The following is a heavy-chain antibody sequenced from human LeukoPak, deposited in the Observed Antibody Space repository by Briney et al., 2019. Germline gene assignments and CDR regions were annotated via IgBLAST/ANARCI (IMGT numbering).Heavy chain of an antibody. V-gene: IGHV3-23*01. J-gene: IGHJ4*02. Sequence: GGSLRLSCVASGFTFSTYWITWVRQAPGKGLEWVSGISSDGGTFYPDSVKGRFTISRDNSKNTLYLQMNSLGAADTAIYYCAKEIAAIGLPAVDYWGQGTLVTVSS. D-gene: IGHD6-13*01. CDR3: AKEIAAIGLPAVDY. CDR2: ISSDGGT. CDR1: GFTFSTYW.